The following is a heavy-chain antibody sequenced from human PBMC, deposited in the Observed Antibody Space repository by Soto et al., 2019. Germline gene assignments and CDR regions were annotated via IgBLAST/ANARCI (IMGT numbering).Heavy chain of an antibody. D-gene: IGHD3-10*01. V-gene: IGHV3-66*01. CDR2: IYSGGST. J-gene: IGHJ4*02. CDR3: ARDSYYGSGGYYDY. Sequence: PGGSLRLSCAASGFTVSSNYMSWVRQAPGKGLEWVSVIYSGGSTYYADSVKGRFTISRDNSKNTLYLQMNSLRAEDTAVYYCARDSYYGSGGYYDYWGQGTLVTVSS. CDR1: GFTVSSNY.